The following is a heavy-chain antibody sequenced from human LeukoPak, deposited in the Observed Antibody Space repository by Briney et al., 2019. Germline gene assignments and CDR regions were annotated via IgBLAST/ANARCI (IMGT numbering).Heavy chain of an antibody. CDR2: ISAYNGNT. D-gene: IGHD1-1*01. Sequence: ASVKVSCKASGYTFTTYGINWVRQAPGQGLEWMGWISAYNGNTYYAQNLQGRVTMTTNTSTSTAYMELRSLRSDDTAVYYCARDTYWNDGGHYWGQGTLVTVSS. V-gene: IGHV1-18*01. CDR3: ARDTYWNDGGHY. CDR1: GYTFTTYG. J-gene: IGHJ4*02.